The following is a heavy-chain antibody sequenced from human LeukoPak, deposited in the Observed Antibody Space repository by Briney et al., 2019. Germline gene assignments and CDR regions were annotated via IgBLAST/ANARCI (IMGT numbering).Heavy chain of an antibody. J-gene: IGHJ4*02. CDR1: GGTFSSYA. CDR2: IIPLLGIA. Sequence: SVKVSCKASGGTFSSYAISWVRQAPGQGLEWMGRIIPLLGIANYAQKFQGRVTITADKSTSTAYMELSSLRSEDTAVYYCARTSGCSSTSCYLDYWGQGTLVTVSS. CDR3: ARTSGCSSTSCYLDY. D-gene: IGHD2-2*01. V-gene: IGHV1-69*04.